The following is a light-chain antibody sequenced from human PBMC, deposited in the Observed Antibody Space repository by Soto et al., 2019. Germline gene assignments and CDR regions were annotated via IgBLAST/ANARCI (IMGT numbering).Light chain of an antibody. V-gene: IGKV1-6*01. J-gene: IGKJ1*01. Sequence: AIQMTQSPSSLSASVGDRVTITGRASQGIRKGLGWYQQKPGKAPKALIYGVSSLQNGVPLRFSGSGSGTAFTLTLSSLQPEDFATYYCLQDHYYPRPFGRGTKVEIK. CDR3: LQDHYYPRP. CDR2: GVS. CDR1: QGIRKG.